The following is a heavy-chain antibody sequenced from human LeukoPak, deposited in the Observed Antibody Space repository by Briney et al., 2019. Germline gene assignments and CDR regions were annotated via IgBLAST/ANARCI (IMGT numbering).Heavy chain of an antibody. CDR3: ARVNTQGVPSP. V-gene: IGHV4-59*08. CDR1: GGSISSYY. Sequence: SETLSLTCTVSGGSISSYYWSWIRQPPGKGLEWIGYIYYSGSTNYNPSLKSRVTISVDTSKNQFSLKLSSVTAADTAVYYCARVNTQGVPSPWGQGILVTVSS. J-gene: IGHJ5*02. D-gene: IGHD2-15*01. CDR2: IYYSGST.